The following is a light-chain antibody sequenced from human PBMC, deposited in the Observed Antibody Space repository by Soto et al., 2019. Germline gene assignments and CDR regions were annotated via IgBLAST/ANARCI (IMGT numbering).Light chain of an antibody. J-gene: IGKJ4*01. CDR2: LGS. Sequence: DIVMTQSPLSVPVTPGEPASISCRSSQSLLHSNGYKYLDWYLQKPGQSPQLLIYLGSNRASGVPDRVSGSGSGTDFTLKISRVEAEDVGVYYCMQALQATFTFGGGTKVEIK. CDR3: MQALQATFT. CDR1: QSLLHSNGYKY. V-gene: IGKV2-28*01.